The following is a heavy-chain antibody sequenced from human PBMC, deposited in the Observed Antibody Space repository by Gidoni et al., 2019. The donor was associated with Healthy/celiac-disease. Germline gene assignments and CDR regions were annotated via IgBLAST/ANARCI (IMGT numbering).Heavy chain of an antibody. V-gene: IGHV1-69*01. D-gene: IGHD2-21*02. CDR2: IIPIFGTA. CDR1: GGTFRSYA. J-gene: IGHJ6*02. CDR3: ARCIVVVTATFGGMDV. Sequence: QVQLVQSGAEVKKPGSSVKVSCQASGGTFRSYAISWVRQAPGQGLEWLGGIIPIFGTANYAQKFKGRVTITADESTSTAYMELSSLRSEDTAVYYCARCIVVVTATFGGMDVWGQGTTVSVSS.